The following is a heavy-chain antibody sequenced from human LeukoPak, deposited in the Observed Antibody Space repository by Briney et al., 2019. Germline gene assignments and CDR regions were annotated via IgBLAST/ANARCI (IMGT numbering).Heavy chain of an antibody. CDR1: GGSISSYY. D-gene: IGHD1-26*01. V-gene: IGHV4-59*01. CDR2: IYYSGST. Sequence: SETLSPTCTVSGGSISSYYWSWIRQPPGKGLEWIGYIYYSGSTNYNPSLKSRVTISVDTSKNQFSLKLSSVTAADTAVYYCARGAWELHWGFDPWGQGTLVTVSS. J-gene: IGHJ5*02. CDR3: ARGAWELHWGFDP.